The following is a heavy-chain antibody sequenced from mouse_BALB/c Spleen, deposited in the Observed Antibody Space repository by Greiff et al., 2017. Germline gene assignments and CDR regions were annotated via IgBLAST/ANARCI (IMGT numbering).Heavy chain of an antibody. D-gene: IGHD1-1*01. CDR1: GYTFTSYW. V-gene: IGHV1S36*01. CDR2: IDPNSGGT. CDR3: TRSLIYYYGSSYEAMDY. Sequence: VQLVESGAELVKPGASVKLSCKASGYTFTSYWMHWVKQRPGRGLEWIGRIDPNSGGTKYNEKFKSKATLTVDKPSSTAYMQLSSLTSEDSAVYYCTRSLIYYYGSSYEAMDYWGQGTSVTVSS. J-gene: IGHJ4*01.